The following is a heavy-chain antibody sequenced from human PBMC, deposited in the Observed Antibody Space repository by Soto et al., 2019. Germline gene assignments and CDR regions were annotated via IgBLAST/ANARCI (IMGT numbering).Heavy chain of an antibody. CDR3: ARVRRYYDSSGQSDFDY. CDR1: GYTFTSYG. J-gene: IGHJ4*02. Sequence: QVQLVQSGAEVKKPGASVKVSCKASGYTFTSYGISWVRQAPGQGLEWMGWISAYNGNTTYAQKLQGRVTMTTDTSTSTAYMELRSLRSDDTAVYYCARVRRYYDSSGQSDFDYWGQGTLVTVSS. CDR2: ISAYNGNT. V-gene: IGHV1-18*01. D-gene: IGHD3-22*01.